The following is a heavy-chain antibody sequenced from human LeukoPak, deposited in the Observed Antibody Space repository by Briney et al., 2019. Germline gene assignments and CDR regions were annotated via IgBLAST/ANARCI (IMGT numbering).Heavy chain of an antibody. CDR3: AKDRYYGSGSSNWFDP. D-gene: IGHD3-10*01. J-gene: IGHJ5*02. CDR1: GFTFSSYG. CDR2: ISYDGSNK. Sequence: PGGSLRLSCAASGFTFSSYGMHWVRQAPGKGLEWVAFISYDGSNKYYADSVKGRFTISRDNSKNTLYLQMNSLRAEDTAVYYCAKDRYYGSGSSNWFDPWGQGTLVTVSS. V-gene: IGHV3-30*18.